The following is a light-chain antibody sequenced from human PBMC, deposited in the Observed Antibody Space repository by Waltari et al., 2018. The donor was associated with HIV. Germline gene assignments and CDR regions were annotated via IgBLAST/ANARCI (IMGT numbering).Light chain of an antibody. Sequence: DIQMTQSPSSLSASVGDRVTITCRASQNINSDLNWYQQRPGKAPELLIYATSSLQSGVPSRFSGSGPGTDFTLTISSLQPEDFATYYCQQSYSTPWTFGPGTKVDVK. CDR2: ATS. CDR1: QNINSD. V-gene: IGKV1-39*01. J-gene: IGKJ3*01. CDR3: QQSYSTPWT.